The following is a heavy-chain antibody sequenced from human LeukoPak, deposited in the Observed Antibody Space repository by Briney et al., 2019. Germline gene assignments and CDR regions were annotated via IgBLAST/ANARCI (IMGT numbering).Heavy chain of an antibody. J-gene: IGHJ4*02. V-gene: IGHV3-23*01. D-gene: IGHD5-18*01. Sequence: GGSLRLSCAASGFTFSSYWMHWVRQAPGKGLEWVSAISGSGGSTYYADSVKGRFTISRDNSKNTLYLQMNSLRAEDTAVYYCAKVVSVYSYRPIYFWVQGTLVNVS. CDR3: AKVVSVYSYRPIYF. CDR1: GFTFSSYW. CDR2: ISGSGGST.